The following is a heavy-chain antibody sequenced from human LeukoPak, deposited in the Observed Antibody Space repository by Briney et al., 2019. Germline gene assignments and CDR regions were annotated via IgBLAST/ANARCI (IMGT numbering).Heavy chain of an antibody. CDR2: ITTSDGNT. CDR3: AKDRSSYGPPAAYYGMDV. CDR1: GFTFSSYT. J-gene: IGHJ6*02. V-gene: IGHV3-23*01. D-gene: IGHD5-18*01. Sequence: GGSLRLSCAASGFTFSSYTMSWVRQAPGKGLEWVSTITTSDGNTYYADSVKGRFTISRDNSKNTLYLQMNSLRAEDTAVYYCAKDRSSYGPPAAYYGMDVWGQGTTVTVSS.